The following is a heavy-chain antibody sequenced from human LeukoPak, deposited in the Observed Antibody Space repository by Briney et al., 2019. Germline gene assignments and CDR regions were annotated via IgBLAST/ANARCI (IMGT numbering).Heavy chain of an antibody. CDR2: INHSGST. V-gene: IGHV4-34*01. CDR1: GGSFSGYY. Sequence: SETLSLTCAVYGGSFSGYYWSWIRQPPGKGLEWIGEINHSGSTNYNPSLKSRVTISVDTSKNQFSLKLSSVTAADTAVYYCARLDDYYGSGSYKGDYYMDVWGKGTTVTISS. CDR3: ARLDDYYGSGSYKGDYYMDV. J-gene: IGHJ6*03. D-gene: IGHD3-10*01.